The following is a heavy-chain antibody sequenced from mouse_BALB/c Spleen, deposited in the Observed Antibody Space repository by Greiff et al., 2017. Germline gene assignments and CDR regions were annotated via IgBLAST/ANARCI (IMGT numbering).Heavy chain of an antibody. J-gene: IGHJ2*01. CDR1: GFTFSSYT. CDR3: ARRDITTAFDY. V-gene: IGHV5-12-2*01. CDR2: ISNGGGST. Sequence: EVHLVESGGGLVQPGGSLKLSCAASGFTFSSYTMSWVRQTPEKRLEWVAYISNGGGSTYYPDTVKGRFTISRDNAKNTLYLQMSSLKSEDTAMYYCARRDITTAFDYWGQGTTLTVSS. D-gene: IGHD1-2*01.